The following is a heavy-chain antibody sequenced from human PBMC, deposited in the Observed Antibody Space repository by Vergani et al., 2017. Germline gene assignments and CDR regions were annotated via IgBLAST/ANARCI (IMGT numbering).Heavy chain of an antibody. CDR3: AKQGNDFWSGYQARAFDY. CDR2: ISGSGGST. CDR1: GFTFSSYA. Sequence: EVQLLESGGGLVQPGGSLRLSCAASGFTFSSYAMSWVRQAPGKGLEWVSAISGSGGSTYYAASVKGRFTISRDNSKNTLYLQMNSLRAEDTAVYYCAKQGNDFWSGYQARAFDYWGQGTLVTVSS. D-gene: IGHD3-3*01. J-gene: IGHJ4*02. V-gene: IGHV3-23*01.